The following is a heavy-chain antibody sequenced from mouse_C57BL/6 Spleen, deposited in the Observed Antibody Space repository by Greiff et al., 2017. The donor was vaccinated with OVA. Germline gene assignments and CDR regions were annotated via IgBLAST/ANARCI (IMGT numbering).Heavy chain of an antibody. CDR3: ARSPYYDYDEGYAMDY. Sequence: EVMLVASGGGLVKPGGSLKLSCAASGFTFSDYGMHWVRQAPEKGLEWVAYISSGSSTIYYADTVKGRFTISRDNAKNTLFLQMTSLRSEDTAMYYCARSPYYDYDEGYAMDYWGQGTSVTVSS. J-gene: IGHJ4*01. CDR1: GFTFSDYG. D-gene: IGHD2-4*01. V-gene: IGHV5-17*01. CDR2: ISSGSSTI.